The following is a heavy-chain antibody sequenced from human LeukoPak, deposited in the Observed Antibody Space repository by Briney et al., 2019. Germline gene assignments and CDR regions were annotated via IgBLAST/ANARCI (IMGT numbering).Heavy chain of an antibody. CDR2: ISGSGTGT. Sequence: PGGSLRLSCAASGFTFSSYAMSWVRQAPGKGLEWVSSISGSGTGTYYIDSVKGRFTISRDNSKNTLYLQMNSLRAEDTAVYYCARIQRAAGYLFDYWGQGTLVTVSS. CDR3: ARIQRAAGYLFDY. CDR1: GFTFSSYA. V-gene: IGHV3-23*01. J-gene: IGHJ4*02. D-gene: IGHD5-18*01.